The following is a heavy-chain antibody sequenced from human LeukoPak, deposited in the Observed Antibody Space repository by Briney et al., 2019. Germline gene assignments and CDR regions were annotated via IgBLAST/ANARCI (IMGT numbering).Heavy chain of an antibody. D-gene: IGHD4/OR15-4a*01. CDR3: VKESGFMVAPNSAFDI. Sequence: GGSLRLSCSASGFTFSSYAMHWVRLAPGKGLEYVSTISSNGGSTYYADSVKGRFTISRDNSKNTLYLQMSSLRAEDTAVYYCVKESGFMVAPNSAFDIWGQGTMVTVSS. V-gene: IGHV3-64D*06. CDR2: ISSNGGST. J-gene: IGHJ3*02. CDR1: GFTFSSYA.